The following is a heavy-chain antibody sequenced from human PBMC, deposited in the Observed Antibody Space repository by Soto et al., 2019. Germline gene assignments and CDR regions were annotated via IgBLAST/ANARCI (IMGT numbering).Heavy chain of an antibody. J-gene: IGHJ4*02. CDR3: ARGRISDFWSGYYRAPFDY. CDR1: GGSFSGYY. D-gene: IGHD3-3*01. Sequence: QVQLQQWGAGLLKPSETLSLTCAVYGGSFSGYYWSWIRQPPGKGLEWIGEINHSGSTNYNPSLKSRVTISGDTSKNQFSLKLSSVTAADTAVYYCARGRISDFWSGYYRAPFDYWGQGTLVTVSS. V-gene: IGHV4-34*01. CDR2: INHSGST.